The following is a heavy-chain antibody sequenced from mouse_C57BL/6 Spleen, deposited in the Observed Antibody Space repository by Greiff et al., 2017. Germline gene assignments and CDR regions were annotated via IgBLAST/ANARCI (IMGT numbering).Heavy chain of an antibody. J-gene: IGHJ1*03. CDR1: GYTFTSYW. CDR3: ARLGITTQVATWWYFDV. D-gene: IGHD1-1*01. Sequence: QVQLQQPGAELVKPGASVKMSCKASGYTFTSYWITWVKQRPGQGLEWIGDIYPGSGSTNYNEKFKSKATLTVDTSSSTAYMQLSSLTSEDSAVYYCARLGITTQVATWWYFDVWGTGTTVTVSS. CDR2: IYPGSGST. V-gene: IGHV1-55*01.